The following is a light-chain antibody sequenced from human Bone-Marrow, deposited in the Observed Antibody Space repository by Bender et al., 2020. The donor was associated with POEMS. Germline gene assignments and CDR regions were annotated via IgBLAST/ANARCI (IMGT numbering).Light chain of an antibody. CDR2: EVR. V-gene: IGLV2-23*02. Sequence: QSALTQPASVSGSPGQSITMSCSGSNSDVGGYKLVSWYQQHPGKAPKLLIYEVRKRPSGVSNRFSGSKSDNTASLTISGLQAEDEADFYCCSYADNSVWVFGGGTKLTVL. CDR3: CSYADNSVWV. J-gene: IGLJ3*02. CDR1: NSDVGGYKL.